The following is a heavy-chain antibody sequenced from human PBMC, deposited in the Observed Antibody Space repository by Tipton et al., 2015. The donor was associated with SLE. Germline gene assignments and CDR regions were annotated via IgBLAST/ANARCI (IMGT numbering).Heavy chain of an antibody. D-gene: IGHD2-2*01. J-gene: IGHJ5*02. CDR2: IYYSGST. V-gene: IGHV4-31*03. CDR1: GGSISSGGYY. Sequence: TLSLTCTVSGGSISSGGYYWSWIRQHPGKGLEWIGYIYYSGSTYYNPSLKSRVTISVDTSKNQFSLKLSSVTAADTAVCYCARGPYCSSTSCPIWFDPWGQGTLVTVSS. CDR3: ARGPYCSSTSCPIWFDP.